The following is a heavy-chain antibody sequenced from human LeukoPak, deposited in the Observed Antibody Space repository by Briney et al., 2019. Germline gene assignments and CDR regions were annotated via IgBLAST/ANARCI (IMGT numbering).Heavy chain of an antibody. D-gene: IGHD6-13*01. CDR3: ARGRSGSYFYLGVVKNWFDS. CDR2: SNPNSGGR. J-gene: IGHJ5*01. CDR1: GYTFTDFY. Sequence: ASVKVSCKASGYTFTDFYMHWVRQAPGQGLEWMGWSNPNSGGRNYAQKFQGRVTMTRDTSISTAYMELSRLRSDDTATYFCARGRSGSYFYLGVVKNWFDSWGQGTLVTVSS. V-gene: IGHV1-2*02.